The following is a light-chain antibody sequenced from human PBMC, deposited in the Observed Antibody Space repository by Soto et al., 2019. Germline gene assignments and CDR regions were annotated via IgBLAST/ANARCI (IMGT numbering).Light chain of an antibody. CDR2: LTS. CDR3: HQRQSWPRT. V-gene: IGKV3-11*01. CDR1: QALNTR. Sequence: EIVLTQSPATLSAFPGDRVTLSCRASQALNTRLAWYQHKPGQAPRLLIYLTSNRAAGVPARFSAWGSETDFTLTISDVEPEDFAVYYCHQRQSWPRTFGQRTKVDIK. J-gene: IGKJ1*01.